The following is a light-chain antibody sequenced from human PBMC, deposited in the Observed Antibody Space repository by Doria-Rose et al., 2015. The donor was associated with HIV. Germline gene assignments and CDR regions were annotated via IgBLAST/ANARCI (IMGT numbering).Light chain of an antibody. J-gene: IGKJ1*01. CDR2: DGS. CDR1: QRFSSTY. V-gene: IGKV3-20*01. Sequence: TQTPGTLSLSPGERATLSCRASQRFSSTYLAWYQQNPGQARSLLIYDGSTRATGIPDRFSASGSGTDFTLTINRLEPEDFALYYCHQYGTSWTFGQGTKVEI. CDR3: HQYGTSWT.